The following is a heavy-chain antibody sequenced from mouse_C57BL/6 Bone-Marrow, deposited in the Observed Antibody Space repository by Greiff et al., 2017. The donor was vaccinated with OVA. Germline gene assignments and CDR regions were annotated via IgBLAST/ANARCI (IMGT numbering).Heavy chain of an antibody. Sequence: VKLMESGPGLVAPSQSLSITCTVSGLSLTSYGVDWVRQPPGKGLEWLGVIWGGGSTNYTSAPMSRLSISKDNSKSQVFLKMNSLQTDDTAMYYCAKHDYGSSYDYYAMDYWGQGTSVTVSS. V-gene: IGHV2-9*01. CDR3: AKHDYGSSYDYYAMDY. D-gene: IGHD1-1*01. CDR1: GLSLTSYG. CDR2: IWGGGST. J-gene: IGHJ4*01.